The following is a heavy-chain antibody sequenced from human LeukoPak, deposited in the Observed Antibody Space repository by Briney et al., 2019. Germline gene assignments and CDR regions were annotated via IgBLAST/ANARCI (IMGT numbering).Heavy chain of an antibody. CDR3: ARDSLHYYSYYMDV. V-gene: IGHV4-61*08. CDR1: GGSISSDDYY. Sequence: PSETLSLTCTVSGGSISSDDYYWSWIRQPPGKGLEWIGRIYNTGSTNYNPSLKSRVTMSVDTSKNQFSLRLNSVTAADTAVYYCARDSLHYYSYYMDVWGKGTTVTVSS. J-gene: IGHJ6*03. CDR2: IYNTGST.